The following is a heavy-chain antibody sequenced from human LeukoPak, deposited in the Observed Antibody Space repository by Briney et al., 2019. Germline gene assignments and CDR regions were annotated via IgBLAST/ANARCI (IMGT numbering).Heavy chain of an antibody. D-gene: IGHD3-22*01. V-gene: IGHV4-30-2*01. CDR1: GGSLTSSGYY. J-gene: IGHJ6*02. Sequence: SQTLSLTCTVSGGSLTSSGYYWSWIRQPPGKGLEWIGYIYHSGSTYYNPSLKSRITISVDSSKSQFSLKLSSVTAADTAMYYCARELDSSGFAYGMDVWGQGTTVTVSS. CDR3: ARELDSSGFAYGMDV. CDR2: IYHSGST.